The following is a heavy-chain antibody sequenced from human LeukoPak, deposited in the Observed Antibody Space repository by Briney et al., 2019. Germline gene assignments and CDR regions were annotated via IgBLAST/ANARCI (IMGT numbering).Heavy chain of an antibody. V-gene: IGHV3-30*04. Sequence: GGSLRLSCAASGFTFSSYAMHWVRQAPGKGLEWVAVISYDGSNKYYADSVKGRFTISRDNSKNTLYLQMNSLRAEDTAVYYCARDLRGTPYYYYYGMDVWGQGTTVTVSS. J-gene: IGHJ6*02. CDR3: ARDLRGTPYYYYYGMDV. CDR1: GFTFSSYA. CDR2: ISYDGSNK.